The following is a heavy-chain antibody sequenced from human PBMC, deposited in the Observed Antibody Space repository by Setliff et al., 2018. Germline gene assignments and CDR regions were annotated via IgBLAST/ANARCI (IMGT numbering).Heavy chain of an antibody. CDR1: GFTFSNAW. J-gene: IGHJ6*03. D-gene: IGHD3-16*01. CDR3: TTWPENGGYYYYYYMDV. Sequence: GGSLRLSCAASGFTFSNAWMTWVRQAPGKGLEWVGRIKSKADGGTTDYVAPVKGRFTISRDDSKNTLFLQMNNLKIEDTAVYYCTTWPENGGYYYYYYMDVWGNGTTVTVSS. CDR2: IKSKADGGTT. V-gene: IGHV3-15*01.